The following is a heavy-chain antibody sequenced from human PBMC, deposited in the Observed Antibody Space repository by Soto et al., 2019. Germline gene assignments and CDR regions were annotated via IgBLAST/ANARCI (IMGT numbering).Heavy chain of an antibody. CDR2: ISYSGST. D-gene: IGHD1-26*01. CDR1: GGSIISDY. J-gene: IGHJ4*02. Sequence: PSETLSLTCTASGGSIISDYWSWIRQPPGKGLEWIGYISYSGSTNYNPSLKSLVTISVDTSKNQFSLKLFSVTAADTAVYYCARVLSGSSLFDYWGQGTLVTVSS. CDR3: ARVLSGSSLFDY. V-gene: IGHV4-59*01.